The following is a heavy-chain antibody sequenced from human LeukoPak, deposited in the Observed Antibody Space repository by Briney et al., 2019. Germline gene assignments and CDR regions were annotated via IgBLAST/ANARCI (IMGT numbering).Heavy chain of an antibody. CDR3: ARDPANGRPDAYDI. Sequence: GASVMVSCKASGYTFTTYLIHWVRQAPGQGLEWMGELHPVTGGTNYAQKFQGRVTMTRDTSTSTVYLELSSLTSEDTAVYFCARDPANGRPDAYDIWGQGTRVTVSS. CDR1: GYTFTTYL. V-gene: IGHV1-46*01. D-gene: IGHD1-26*01. J-gene: IGHJ3*02. CDR2: LHPVTGGT.